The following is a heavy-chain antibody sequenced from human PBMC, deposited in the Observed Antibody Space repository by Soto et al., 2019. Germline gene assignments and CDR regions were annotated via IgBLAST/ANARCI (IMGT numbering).Heavy chain of an antibody. J-gene: IGHJ3*02. V-gene: IGHV4-39*01. CDR3: ARRYSNRDRKLDDAFDI. D-gene: IGHD1-26*01. CDR1: CPNRRSCFH. CDR2: IYYSGDT. Sequence: SENLVPNLTCPWCPNRRSCFHWDWTRQPPGKGLEGIGCIYYSGDTYYTPSPKSRVTIPVDTSKNQFSLKLSSVTAADTAVYYCARRYSNRDRKLDDAFDIWAQGTMVT.